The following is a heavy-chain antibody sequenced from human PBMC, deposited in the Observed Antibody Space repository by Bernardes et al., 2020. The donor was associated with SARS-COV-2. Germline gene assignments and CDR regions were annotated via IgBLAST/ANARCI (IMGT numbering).Heavy chain of an antibody. J-gene: IGHJ4*02. CDR2: IQNSQVGGYK. V-gene: IGHV3-53*01. CDR1: GPSVSGYY. Sequence: GGSLRPSCAASGPSVSGYYMSWVRQVPGKGLECVSVIQNSQVGGYKYYADSVKGRFTIPRDKSKNTVYLKMNSLRAEDTALYYCVRGGGTDWGQGTLVTVS. D-gene: IGHD2-15*01. CDR3: VRGGGTD.